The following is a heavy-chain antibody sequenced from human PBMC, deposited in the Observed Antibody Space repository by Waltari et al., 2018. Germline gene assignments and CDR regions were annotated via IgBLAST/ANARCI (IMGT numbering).Heavy chain of an antibody. Sequence: QVQLQQWGAGRLKPSETLSLTCAVYGGSLSGYSWSCIRPPPGKGLEWIGEINHSGSTNYNPSLKSRVTISVDTSKNQFSLKLSSVTAADTAVYYCARTFRNFDYWGQGTLVTVSS. CDR3: ARTFRNFDY. D-gene: IGHD3-16*01. CDR1: GGSLSGYS. CDR2: INHSGST. V-gene: IGHV4-34*01. J-gene: IGHJ4*02.